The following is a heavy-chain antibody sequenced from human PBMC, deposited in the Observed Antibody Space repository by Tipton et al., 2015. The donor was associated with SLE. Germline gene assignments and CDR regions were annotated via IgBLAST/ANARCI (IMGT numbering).Heavy chain of an antibody. CDR3: ARRTSGYAPDY. D-gene: IGHD5-12*01. Sequence: TLSLTCTVSGGSITSSGFYWGWFRQPPGKGLEWIGSIDFSGRNYYTPSLKSQLTISVDTSENQFSLTLNSVTAADTAFYYCARRTSGYAPDYWGQGTLVTVSS. CDR2: IDFSGRN. V-gene: IGHV4-39*07. CDR1: GGSITSSGFY. J-gene: IGHJ4*02.